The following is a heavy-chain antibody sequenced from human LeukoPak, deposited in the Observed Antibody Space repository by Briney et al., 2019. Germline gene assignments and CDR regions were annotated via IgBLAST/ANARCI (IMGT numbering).Heavy chain of an antibody. J-gene: IGHJ4*02. CDR1: GGSISSYY. D-gene: IGHD6-13*01. V-gene: IGHV4-59*08. CDR2: IYYSGNT. CDR3: ARQIAAADKSFDY. Sequence: PSETLSLTCTVSGGSISSYYWSWIRQPPGKGLEWIGYIYYSGNTNYNPSLKSRVTISVDTSKNQFSLKLSSVTAADTAVYYCARQIAAADKSFDYWGREPWSPSPQ.